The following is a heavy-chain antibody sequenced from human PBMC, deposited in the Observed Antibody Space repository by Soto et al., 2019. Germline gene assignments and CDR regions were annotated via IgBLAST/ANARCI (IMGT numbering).Heavy chain of an antibody. V-gene: IGHV2-26*01. Sequence: QVTLKESGPVLVKPTETLTLRCTVSGLPITVSEMGVGWIGHPPGRPLGWLARIDSSGEKSYRTFLKSRLAISKNTSKSQIVLTMTNMDPADTATYYCARRHLAVAVSPWFDPWGQGIPVTVSS. D-gene: IGHD6-19*01. J-gene: IGHJ5*02. CDR1: GLPITVSEMG. CDR2: IDSSGEK. CDR3: ARRHLAVAVSPWFDP.